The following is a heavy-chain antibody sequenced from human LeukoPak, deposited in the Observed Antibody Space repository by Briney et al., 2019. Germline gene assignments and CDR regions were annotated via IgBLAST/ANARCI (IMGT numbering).Heavy chain of an antibody. CDR3: AITLVITGNSFDP. CDR2: INPNSGGT. V-gene: IGHV1-2*02. CDR1: GYTFTSYY. Sequence: ASVKVSCKASGYTFTSYYMHGVRQAPGQGLEWMGWINPNSGGTNYAQKFQGRVTMARDTSISTAYMELSRLRSDDTAVYYCAITLVITGNSFDPWGQGTLVTVSS. J-gene: IGHJ5*02. D-gene: IGHD3-22*01.